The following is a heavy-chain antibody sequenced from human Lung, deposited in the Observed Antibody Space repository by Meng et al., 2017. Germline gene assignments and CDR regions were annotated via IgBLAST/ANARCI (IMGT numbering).Heavy chain of an antibody. CDR3: ARGPTTMAHDFDY. CDR2: INHSGST. Sequence: QVQHHQWGAGLLKPSDTLPLTCVVSGGSVSAYVCSWIRHPPRKGLEWIGEINHSGSTNYNPSLESRATISVDTSQNNLSLKLSSVTAADSAVYYCARGPTTMAHDFDYWGQGTLVTVSS. J-gene: IGHJ4*02. CDR1: GGSVSAYV. D-gene: IGHD4-11*01. V-gene: IGHV4-34*01.